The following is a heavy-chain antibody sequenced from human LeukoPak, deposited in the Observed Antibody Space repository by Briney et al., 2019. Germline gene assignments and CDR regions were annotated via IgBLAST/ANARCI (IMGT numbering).Heavy chain of an antibody. V-gene: IGHV3-9*01. CDR2: ISWNSGSI. CDR1: GFTFDDYA. Sequence: RPGGSLRLSCAASGFTFDDYAMHWVRQAPGKGLEWVSGISWNSGSIGYADSVKGRFTISRDNSKNTLYLQMNSLRAEDTAVYYCAKGLHAGSGSYYRLPYYYYGMDVWGQGTTVTVSS. J-gene: IGHJ6*02. D-gene: IGHD3-10*01. CDR3: AKGLHAGSGSYYRLPYYYYGMDV.